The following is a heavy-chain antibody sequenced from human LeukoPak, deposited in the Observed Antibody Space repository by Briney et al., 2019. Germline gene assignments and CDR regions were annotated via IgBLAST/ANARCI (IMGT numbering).Heavy chain of an antibody. CDR3: ARDHWGRITTGGYFEY. CDR2: ISDDGHGKVQ. J-gene: IGHJ4*02. D-gene: IGHD1-14*01. CDR1: GFTCSSYT. V-gene: IGHV3-30*04. Sequence: GSLRLSCAASGFTCSSYTMHWVRQTPGKGLEWVAVISDDGHGKVQYYADSVRGRFTISKDSSRNTLYLQMNSLIVEDTAVYFCARDHWGRITTGGYFEYWGQGTLVTVSS.